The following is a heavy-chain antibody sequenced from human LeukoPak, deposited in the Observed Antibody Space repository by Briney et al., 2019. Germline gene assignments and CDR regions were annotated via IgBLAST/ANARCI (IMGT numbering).Heavy chain of an antibody. D-gene: IGHD4-11*01. Sequence: GGSLRLSRAASGFTFTIYGMHWVRQAPGKGLEWVAVIWSDGRNKYYADSVKGRFTISRDNSKNALYLQMNSLRADDSAVYYCARGYSDSNYIHWGQGTLVTVSS. CDR3: ARGYSDSNYIH. CDR2: IWSDGRNK. CDR1: GFTFTIYG. V-gene: IGHV3-33*01. J-gene: IGHJ4*02.